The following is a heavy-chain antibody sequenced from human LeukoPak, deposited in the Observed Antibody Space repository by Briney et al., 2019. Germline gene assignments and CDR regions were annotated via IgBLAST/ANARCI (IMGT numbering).Heavy chain of an antibody. CDR2: IFHSGIT. CDR1: GGSISSNYW. J-gene: IGHJ3*02. CDR3: ARVAVIAAAGNTFDI. V-gene: IGHV4-4*02. D-gene: IGHD6-13*01. Sequence: SETLSLTCAVSGGSISSNYWWSWVRQPPGKGLEWIGEIFHSGITNYNPSLKSRVTISIDKSKNRFSLKLSSVTAADTAVYYCARVAVIAAAGNTFDIWGQGTMVTVSS.